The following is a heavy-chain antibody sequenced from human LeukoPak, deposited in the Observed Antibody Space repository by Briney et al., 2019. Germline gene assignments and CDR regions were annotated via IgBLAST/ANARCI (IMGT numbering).Heavy chain of an antibody. Sequence: GGSLRLSCAASGFTFSDSYMSWIRQAAGKGLEWISYISSTSSHTNYADSVKGRFTISRDNAKRPLYLQMNSLRAEDTAEYYCARGSARWFDPWGQGTLVTVSS. CDR3: ARGSARWFDP. CDR2: ISSTSSHT. CDR1: GFTFSDSY. V-gene: IGHV3-11*05. J-gene: IGHJ5*02.